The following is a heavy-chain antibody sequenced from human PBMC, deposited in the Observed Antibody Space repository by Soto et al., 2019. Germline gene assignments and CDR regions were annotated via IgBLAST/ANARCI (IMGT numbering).Heavy chain of an antibody. CDR2: IKQDGSEK. J-gene: IGHJ6*03. D-gene: IGHD6-19*01. CDR3: ARDFGWSSGWYGHYYYMDV. Sequence: GGSLRLSCAASGFTFSSYWMSWVRQAPGKGLEWVANIKQDGSEKYYVDSVKGRFTISRDNAKNSLYLQMNSLRAEDTAVYYCARDFGWSSGWYGHYYYMDVWGKGTTVTVSS. CDR1: GFTFSSYW. V-gene: IGHV3-7*01.